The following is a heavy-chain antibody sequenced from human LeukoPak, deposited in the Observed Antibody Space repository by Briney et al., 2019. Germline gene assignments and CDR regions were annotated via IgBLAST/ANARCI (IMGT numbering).Heavy chain of an antibody. CDR3: VQDRFIAAAGLDAFDI. CDR1: GFTVSSNY. J-gene: IGHJ3*02. V-gene: IGHV3-53*05. D-gene: IGHD6-13*01. Sequence: GGSLRLSCAASGFTVSSNYMSWVRQSPGKGLEWVSVIYSGGSTYYADSVKGRFTISRDNSKNPLYLQMSSLRAEDTAVYYCVQDRFIAAAGLDAFDIWGQGTMVTVSS. CDR2: IYSGGST.